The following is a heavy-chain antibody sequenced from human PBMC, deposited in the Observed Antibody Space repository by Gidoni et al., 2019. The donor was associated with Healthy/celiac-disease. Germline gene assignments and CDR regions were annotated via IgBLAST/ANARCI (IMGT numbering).Heavy chain of an antibody. CDR2: IYYSGST. V-gene: IGHV4-39*01. Sequence: QLQLQESGPGLVKLSETLSLTCTVSGGPISSSSYYWGWIRQPPGKGLEWIGSIYYSGSTYYNPSLKSRVTISVDTSKNQFPLKLSSVTAADTAVYYCASQGNSSGWSGAFDIWGQGTMVTVSS. J-gene: IGHJ3*02. CDR1: GGPISSSSYY. CDR3: ASQGNSSGWSGAFDI. D-gene: IGHD6-19*01.